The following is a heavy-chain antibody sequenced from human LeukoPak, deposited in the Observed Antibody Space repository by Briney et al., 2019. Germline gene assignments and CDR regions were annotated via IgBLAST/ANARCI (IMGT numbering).Heavy chain of an antibody. CDR1: GFTFSSYA. Sequence: GGSLRLSCAASGFTFSSYAMSWVRQAPGKGLEWVSAISGSGGSTYYADSVKGRFTISRDNSKNTLYLQMNSLRAEDTAVYYCAKDAPPITMVRGVLDCWGQGTLVTVSS. D-gene: IGHD3-10*01. CDR3: AKDAPPITMVRGVLDC. J-gene: IGHJ4*02. V-gene: IGHV3-23*01. CDR2: ISGSGGST.